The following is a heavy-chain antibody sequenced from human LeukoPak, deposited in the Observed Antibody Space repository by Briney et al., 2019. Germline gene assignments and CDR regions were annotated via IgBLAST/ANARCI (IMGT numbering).Heavy chain of an antibody. V-gene: IGHV4-30-4*07. CDR2: IYYSGAT. J-gene: IGHJ2*01. Sequence: SETLSLTCAVSGGSISSGGYSWSWIRQPPGKGLEWIGYIYYSGATYYNPSLKSRVTISVDTSKNQFSLKLSSVTAADTAVYYCARAATVTMVRGVIRPWYFDLWGRGTLVTVSS. CDR1: GGSISSGGYS. CDR3: ARAATVTMVRGVIRPWYFDL. D-gene: IGHD3-10*01.